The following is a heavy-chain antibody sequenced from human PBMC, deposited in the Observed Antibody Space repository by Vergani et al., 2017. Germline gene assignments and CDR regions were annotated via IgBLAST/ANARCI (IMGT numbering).Heavy chain of an antibody. CDR3: ARGGYYYDSSGYLDY. CDR1: GGSFSGYY. Sequence: QVQLQQWGAGLLKPSETLSLTCAVYGGSFSGYYWSWIRQPPGKGLEWIGEINHSGNTNYNPSLKSRVTISVDTSKNQFSLKLSSVTAADTAVYYCARGGYYYDSSGYLDYWGQGTLVTVSS. V-gene: IGHV4-34*01. CDR2: INHSGNT. J-gene: IGHJ4*02. D-gene: IGHD3-22*01.